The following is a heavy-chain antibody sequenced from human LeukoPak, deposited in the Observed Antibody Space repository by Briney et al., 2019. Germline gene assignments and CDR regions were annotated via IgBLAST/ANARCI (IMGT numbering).Heavy chain of an antibody. CDR2: IVNNGGTT. J-gene: IGHJ4*02. CDR1: GFTFSSYA. D-gene: IGHD1-26*01. Sequence: GGSLRLSCAASGFTFSSYAMSWVRQAPGKGLEWVSAIVNNGGTTYYADSVKGRFTISRDNSKNTLYLQMNNLRAEDTAVYYCAKGEGFDYWGQGTLVTVSS. V-gene: IGHV3-23*01. CDR3: AKGEGFDY.